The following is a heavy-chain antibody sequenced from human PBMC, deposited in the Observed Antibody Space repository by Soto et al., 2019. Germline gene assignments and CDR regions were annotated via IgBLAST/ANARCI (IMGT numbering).Heavy chain of an antibody. CDR2: INHSGST. CDR3: ARGFTYSSSSSGGDFDY. J-gene: IGHJ4*02. CDR1: GGSFSGYY. Sequence: SETLSLTCAVYGGSFSGYYWSWIRQPPGKGLEWIGEINHSGSTNYNPSLKSRVTISVDTSKNQFSLKLSSVTAADTAVYYCARGFTYSSSSSGGDFDYWGQGTLVTVS. D-gene: IGHD6-6*01. V-gene: IGHV4-34*01.